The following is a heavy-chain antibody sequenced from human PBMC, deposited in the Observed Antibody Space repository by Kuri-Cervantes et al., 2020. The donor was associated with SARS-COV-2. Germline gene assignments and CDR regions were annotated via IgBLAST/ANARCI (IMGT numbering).Heavy chain of an antibody. Sequence: GESLKISCAASGDIFTDAWMSWVRQAPGKGLEWVGRIKSKVDGGTTDFAAHTEGRFHISKDDSSNPVYLQMNSLTTEDTAVYFCTSTHYYANSRNIPNYWGQGALVTVSS. CDR3: TSTHYYANSRNIPNY. CDR1: GDIFTDAW. D-gene: IGHD2-8*01. CDR2: IKSKVDGGTT. J-gene: IGHJ4*02. V-gene: IGHV3-15*01.